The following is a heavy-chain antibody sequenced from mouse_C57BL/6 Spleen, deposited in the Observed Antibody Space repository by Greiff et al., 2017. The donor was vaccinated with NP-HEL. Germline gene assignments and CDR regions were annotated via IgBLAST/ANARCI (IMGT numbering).Heavy chain of an antibody. CDR2: IRSKSNNYAT. D-gene: IGHD2-2*01. CDR1: GFSFNTYA. CDR3: VRQGYDNWYFDV. J-gene: IGHJ1*03. V-gene: IGHV10-1*01. Sequence: DVMLVESGGGLVQPKGSLKLSCAASGFSFNTYAMNWVRQAPGKGLEWVARIRSKSNNYATYYADSVKDRFTISRDDSESMLYLQMNNLKTEDTAMYYCVRQGYDNWYFDVWGTGTTVTVSS.